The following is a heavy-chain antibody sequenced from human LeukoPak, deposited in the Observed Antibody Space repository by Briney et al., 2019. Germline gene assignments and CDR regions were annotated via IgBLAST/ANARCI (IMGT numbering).Heavy chain of an antibody. CDR2: IKSKTDGETT. Sequence: GGSLRLSCAASGFTFSNAWMTWVRQAPGQGLEWVTRIKSKTDGETTDYAAPVKGRFTISRDDSKNTLYLQMNSLKTEDTAVYYCTTDYYDYVWGSYRPDYWGQGTLVTVSS. CDR3: TTDYYDYVWGSYRPDY. CDR1: GFTFSNAW. D-gene: IGHD3-16*02. V-gene: IGHV3-15*01. J-gene: IGHJ4*02.